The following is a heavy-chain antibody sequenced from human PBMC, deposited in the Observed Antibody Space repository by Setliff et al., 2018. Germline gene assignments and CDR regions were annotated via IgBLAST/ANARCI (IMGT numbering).Heavy chain of an antibody. CDR3: TKGGTQDFDY. D-gene: IGHD3-16*01. J-gene: IGHJ4*02. CDR1: GFTLDDYY. Sequence: GSLRLSCEASGFTLDDYYMTWIRQDPEKGLEWLANLNQDGSETYYVDSVKGRFTISRDNAKNSLYLQMNGLRAEDTAVYYCTKGGTQDFDYWGQGTLVTVSS. CDR2: LNQDGSET. V-gene: IGHV3-7*01.